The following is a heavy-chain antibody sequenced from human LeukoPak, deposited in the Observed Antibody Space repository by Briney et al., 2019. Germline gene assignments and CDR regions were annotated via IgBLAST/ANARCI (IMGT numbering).Heavy chain of an antibody. CDR3: AKGTTMVRGVIITFDD. CDR1: GFTFSSYA. D-gene: IGHD3-10*01. V-gene: IGHV3-30-3*01. CDR2: ISYDGSNK. Sequence: PGRSLRLSCAASGFTFSSYAMHWVRQAPGKGLEWVAVISYDGSNKYYADSVKGRFTISRDNSKNTLYLQMNSLRAEDTAVYYCAKGTTMVRGVIITFDDWGQGTLVTVSS. J-gene: IGHJ4*02.